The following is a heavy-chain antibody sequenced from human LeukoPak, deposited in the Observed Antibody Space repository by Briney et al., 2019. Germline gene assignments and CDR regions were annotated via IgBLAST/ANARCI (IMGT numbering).Heavy chain of an antibody. J-gene: IGHJ4*02. CDR1: GGSISSYY. D-gene: IGHD1-26*01. Sequence: PSETLSLTCTVSGGSISSYYWSWIRQPRGKGLEWIGYIYYSGTTDYNPSLKSRVTISVDTSNNQFSLKVSSVTAADTAVYYCARSSGTYRSFDYWGQGTLVTASS. CDR2: IYYSGTT. CDR3: ARSSGTYRSFDY. V-gene: IGHV4-59*01.